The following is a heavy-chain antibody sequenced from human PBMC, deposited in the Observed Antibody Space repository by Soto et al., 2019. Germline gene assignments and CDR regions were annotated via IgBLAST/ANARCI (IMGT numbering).Heavy chain of an antibody. CDR3: TSAGQYCTSTTCKAY. V-gene: IGHV3-15*07. CDR1: GFGFTNSW. Sequence: GGSLRLSCAASGFGFTNSWMNWVRQAPGKGLEWVGRIKSKNDGGTTDYAAPVQGRFTISRDDSKTTIYLQMNSLKTEDTAVYYCTSAGQYCTSTTCKAYWGQGTSDTGSS. CDR2: IKSKNDGGTT. D-gene: IGHD2-2*01. J-gene: IGHJ4*02.